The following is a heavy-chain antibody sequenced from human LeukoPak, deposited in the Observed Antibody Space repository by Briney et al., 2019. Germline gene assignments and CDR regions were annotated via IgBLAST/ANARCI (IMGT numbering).Heavy chain of an antibody. CDR3: ARVGGAAATPSLDP. CDR2: IHYGGST. D-gene: IGHD2-15*01. Sequence: SETLSLTCTVSGGSISSGSYYWGWIRQPPGKGLEWIGSIHYGGSTYYNPSLKSRVTISVDTSKNQFSLKLTSVTAADTAVYYCARVGGAAATPSLDPWGQGTLVTVSS. J-gene: IGHJ5*02. CDR1: GGSISSGSYY. V-gene: IGHV4-39*01.